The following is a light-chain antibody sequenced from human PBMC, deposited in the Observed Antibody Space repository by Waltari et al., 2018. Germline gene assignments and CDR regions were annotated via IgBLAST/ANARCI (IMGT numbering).Light chain of an antibody. CDR2: EVT. J-gene: IGLJ1*01. Sequence: QSALTQPASVSGSPGQSITISCTGTSSDVGRYNFVPWYQQHPGKAPKLVIYEVTNRPSGISNRISGSKSGNTASLTISGLQAEDEADYYCGSYTTTTTVVFGTGTKVTVL. CDR1: SSDVGRYNF. CDR3: GSYTTTTTVV. V-gene: IGLV2-14*01.